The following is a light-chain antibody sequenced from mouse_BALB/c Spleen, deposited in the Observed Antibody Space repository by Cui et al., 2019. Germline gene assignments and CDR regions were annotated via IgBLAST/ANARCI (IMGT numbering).Light chain of an antibody. CDR3: QQDYSSPYT. CDR1: QSVSND. CDR2: YAS. Sequence: SSVLTQTPKFLLVSVGERVNITGKASQSVSNDVAWYQQKPGQSPKLLRYYASSRYTGVPDRFTGSGYGTDLTFTISTVQAEDLAVYFCQQDYSSPYTFGGGTKLEIK. V-gene: IGKV6-32*01. J-gene: IGKJ2*01.